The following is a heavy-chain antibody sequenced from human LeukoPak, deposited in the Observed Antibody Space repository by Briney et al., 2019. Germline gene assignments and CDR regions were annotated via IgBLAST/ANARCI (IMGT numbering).Heavy chain of an antibody. D-gene: IGHD3-9*01. Sequence: GGSLRLSCAASGFTFSSYTMSWVRQAPGKGLEWVSNIDSGGRTYFADSVKGRFTISRDDSKNTLYLQMSSLRGEDTAVYYCAKTVVSAGWNYFDYWGQGTLVTVSS. CDR2: IDSGGRT. CDR3: AKTVVSAGWNYFDY. J-gene: IGHJ4*02. CDR1: GFTFSSYT. V-gene: IGHV3-23*01.